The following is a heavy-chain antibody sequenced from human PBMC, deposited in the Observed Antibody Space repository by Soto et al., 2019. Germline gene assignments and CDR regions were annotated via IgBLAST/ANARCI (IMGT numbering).Heavy chain of an antibody. J-gene: IGHJ6*02. CDR2: IIPIFGTA. V-gene: IGHV1-69*13. CDR3: ARADPSGYSYGYNYYYGMDV. D-gene: IGHD5-18*01. Sequence: SVKVSCKDSGGTYSSYASSWVRQAPGQGLEWMGGIIPIFGTANYAQKFQGRVTITADESTSTAYMELSSLRSEDTAVYYCARADPSGYSYGYNYYYGMDVWGQGTTVTVSS. CDR1: GGTYSSYA.